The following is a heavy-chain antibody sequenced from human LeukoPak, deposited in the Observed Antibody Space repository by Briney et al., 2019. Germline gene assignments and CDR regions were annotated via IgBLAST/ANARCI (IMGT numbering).Heavy chain of an antibody. J-gene: IGHJ4*02. CDR2: IYYSGST. V-gene: IGHV4-39*07. CDR3: ARDKMGYDY. Sequence: PSETLSLTCTVSGGSISSSSYYWGWIRQPLGKGLEWIGSIYYSGSTYYNPSLKSRVTISVDTSKNQFSLKLSSVTAADTAVYYCARDKMGYDYWGQGTLVTVSS. D-gene: IGHD5-24*01. CDR1: GGSISSSSYY.